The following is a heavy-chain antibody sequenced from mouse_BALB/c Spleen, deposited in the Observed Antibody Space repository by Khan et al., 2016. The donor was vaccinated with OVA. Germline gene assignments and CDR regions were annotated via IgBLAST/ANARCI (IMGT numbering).Heavy chain of an antibody. CDR3: TCDGYFRGDAMDY. J-gene: IGHJ4*01. Sequence: QVQLQQSGPDLVKPGASVRISCKASGYTFTTYYIHWVIQRPGQGLEWIGLIYPGSFNTTYSEKFKGKATLTADKSSSTAYMQLSSLTSEDSAVYFCTCDGYFRGDAMDYWGQGTSVTVSS. CDR1: GYTFTTYY. CDR2: IYPGSFNT. V-gene: IGHV1S56*01. D-gene: IGHD2-3*01.